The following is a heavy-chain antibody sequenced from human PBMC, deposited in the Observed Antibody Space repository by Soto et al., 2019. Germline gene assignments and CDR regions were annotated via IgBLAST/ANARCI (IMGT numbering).Heavy chain of an antibody. V-gene: IGHV3-30*04. CDR3: ARDGGSY. Sequence: QVRLVESGGGVVQPGRSLRLSCAASGFTFSDYAMHWVRRTPSKGLEWVAVTSKDGSNKYYADSVKGRFTISRDNSRNTLFLQRNSLRAEDAALFVCARDGGSYWGQGTMVIVSS. CDR1: GFTFSDYA. D-gene: IGHD1-26*01. J-gene: IGHJ3*01. CDR2: TSKDGSNK.